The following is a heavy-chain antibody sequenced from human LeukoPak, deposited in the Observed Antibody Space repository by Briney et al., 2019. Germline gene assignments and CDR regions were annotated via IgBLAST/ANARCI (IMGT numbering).Heavy chain of an antibody. CDR3: ARGGYDFWSGYDFLPGAFYYYYYMDV. CDR1: GFTFSSYW. D-gene: IGHD3-3*01. V-gene: IGHV3-7*01. Sequence: SGGSLRLSCAASGFTFSSYWMSRVRQAPGKGLEWVANIKQDGSEKYYVDSVKGRFTISRDNAKNSLYLQMNSLRAEDTAVYYCARGGYDFWSGYDFLPGAFYYYYYMDVWGKGTTVTVSS. CDR2: IKQDGSEK. J-gene: IGHJ6*03.